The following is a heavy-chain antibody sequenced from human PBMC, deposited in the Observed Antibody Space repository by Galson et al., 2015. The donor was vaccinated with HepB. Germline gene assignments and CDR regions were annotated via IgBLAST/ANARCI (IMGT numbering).Heavy chain of an antibody. CDR1: GFTFSSYD. CDR2: IGTAGDT. CDR3: ARGRYYYDSSGYYSTLLFDY. Sequence: SLRLSCAASGFTFSSYDMHWVRQATGKGLEWVSAIGTAGDTYYPGSVKGRFTISRENAKNSLYLQMNSLRAGDTAVYYCARGRYYYDSSGYYSTLLFDYWGQGTLVTVSS. V-gene: IGHV3-13*01. D-gene: IGHD3-22*01. J-gene: IGHJ4*02.